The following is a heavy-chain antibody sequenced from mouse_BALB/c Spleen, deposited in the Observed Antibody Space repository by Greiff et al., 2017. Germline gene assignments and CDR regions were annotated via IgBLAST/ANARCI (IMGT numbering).Heavy chain of an antibody. V-gene: IGHV5-6-4*01. CDR3: TRDRGGPMITNAMDY. Sequence: EVQGVESGGGLVKPGGSLKLSCAASGFTFSSYTMSWVRQTPEKRLEWVATISSGGSYTYYPDSVKGRFTISRDNAKNTLYLQMSSLKSEDTAMYYCTRDRGGPMITNAMDYWGQGTSVTVSS. CDR2: ISSGGSYT. D-gene: IGHD2-4*01. J-gene: IGHJ4*01. CDR1: GFTFSSYT.